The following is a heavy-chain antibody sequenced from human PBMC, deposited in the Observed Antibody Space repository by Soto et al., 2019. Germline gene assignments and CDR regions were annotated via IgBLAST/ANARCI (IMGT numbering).Heavy chain of an antibody. CDR2: IIPIFGTA. Sequence: QVQLVQSGAEVKKPGSSVKVSCKASGGTFSRYAISWVRQAPGQGLEWIGGIIPIFGTANYAQKFQGRVTITVDESTSTGYMELSSLRSEDTALYYCGGGNFDYYYYGMDVWGQGTTVTVSS. D-gene: IGHD2-21*02. J-gene: IGHJ6*02. CDR1: GGTFSRYA. CDR3: GGGNFDYYYYGMDV. V-gene: IGHV1-69*01.